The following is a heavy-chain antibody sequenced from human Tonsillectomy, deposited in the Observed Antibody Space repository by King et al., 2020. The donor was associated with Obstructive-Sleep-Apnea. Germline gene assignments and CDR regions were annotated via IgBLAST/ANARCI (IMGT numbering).Heavy chain of an antibody. Sequence: VQLVESGGGLVQPGGSLRLSCAASGFTFSSYAMSWVRQPPGKGLEWVSAIIVSGGSTYYPDSVKDRFTISRDNSKNTLLLQINSLGAEDTAVYYCAKFEQWDYYYYGMDVWGQGTTVTVSS. J-gene: IGHJ6*02. V-gene: IGHV3-23*04. CDR2: IIVSGGST. CDR3: AKFEQWDYYYYGMDV. D-gene: IGHD6-19*01. CDR1: GFTFSSYA.